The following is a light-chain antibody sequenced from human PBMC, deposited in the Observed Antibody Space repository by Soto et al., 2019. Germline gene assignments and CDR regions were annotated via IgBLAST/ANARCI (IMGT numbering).Light chain of an antibody. CDR1: QSVSSW. CDR3: QQYNSYQS. CDR2: DAS. Sequence: DIQMTQSPSTLSASVGDRVTITCRASQSVSSWLAWYQQKPGKAPKLLIYDASILESGVPSRFSGSGSETEFTLTINRLQPGDFATYYCQQYNSYQSFGQGTKLEIK. J-gene: IGKJ2*03. V-gene: IGKV1-5*01.